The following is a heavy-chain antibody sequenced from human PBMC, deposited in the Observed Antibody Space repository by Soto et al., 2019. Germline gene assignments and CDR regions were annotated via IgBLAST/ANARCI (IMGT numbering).Heavy chain of an antibody. D-gene: IGHD3-22*01. CDR2: IYPGDSDT. CDR3: AGLLSRHGSGYYCDY. Sequence: PGESLKISCKGSGYSFTSYWIGWVRQMPGKGLEWMGSIYPGDSDTRYSPSFQGQVTISADKSISTAYLQWSSLKASDTAMYYCAGLLSRHGSGYYCDYWGQGTLVTVSS. V-gene: IGHV5-51*01. J-gene: IGHJ4*02. CDR1: GYSFTSYW.